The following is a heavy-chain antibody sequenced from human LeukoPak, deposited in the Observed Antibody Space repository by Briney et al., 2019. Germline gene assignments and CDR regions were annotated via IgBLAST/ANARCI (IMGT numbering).Heavy chain of an antibody. D-gene: IGHD6-19*01. CDR3: AKAAAGLHMDY. CDR1: GFTFDDYA. CDR2: ISWNSGSI. V-gene: IGHV3-9*01. Sequence: PGGSLRLSCAASGFTFDDYAMHWVRQAPGKGLEWVSGISWNSGSIGYGDSVKGRFTISRDNAKNSLYLQMNSLRAEDTALYYCAKAAAGLHMDYWGQGTLVTVSS. J-gene: IGHJ4*02.